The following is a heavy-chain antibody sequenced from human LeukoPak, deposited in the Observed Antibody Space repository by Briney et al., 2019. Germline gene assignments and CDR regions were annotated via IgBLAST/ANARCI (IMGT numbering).Heavy chain of an antibody. J-gene: IGHJ4*02. CDR3: AKAPLGVAAAGTNEGYFDY. D-gene: IGHD6-13*01. V-gene: IGHV3-11*01. Sequence: GGSLRLSCAASGFTFSDYYMSWLRQAPGKGLEWVSYISSSGSTIYYADSVKGRFTISRDNAKNSLYLQMNSLRAEDTALYYCAKAPLGVAAAGTNEGYFDYWGQGTLVTVSS. CDR2: ISSSGSTI. CDR1: GFTFSDYY.